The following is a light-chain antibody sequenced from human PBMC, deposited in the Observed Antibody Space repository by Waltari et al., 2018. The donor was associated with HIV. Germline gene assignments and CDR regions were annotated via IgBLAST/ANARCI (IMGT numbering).Light chain of an antibody. CDR3: QQSYSNPA. CDR2: AAS. J-gene: IGKJ1*01. CDR1: QSISNY. Sequence: DIQMTQSPSSLSASVGDRVTITCRASQSISNYLNWYQQKPGKAPKVLVYAASTLRSGVPSRFSGSGSGTDFTLTISSLQPEDFATYYGQQSYSNPAFGQGTKVEIK. V-gene: IGKV1-39*01.